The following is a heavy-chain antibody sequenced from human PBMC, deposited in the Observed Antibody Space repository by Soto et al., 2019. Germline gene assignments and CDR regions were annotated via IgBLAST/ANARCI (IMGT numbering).Heavy chain of an antibody. CDR3: AKDGTEEVWNAPFDY. CDR2: ISYDGSNK. Sequence: HPGGSLRLSCAASGFTFSSYGMHWVRQAPGKGLEWVAVISYDGSNKYYADSVKGRFTISRDNSKNTLYLQMNSLRAEDTAVYYCAKDGTEEVWNAPFDYWGQGTLATVSS. D-gene: IGHD1-1*01. CDR1: GFTFSSYG. V-gene: IGHV3-30*18. J-gene: IGHJ4*02.